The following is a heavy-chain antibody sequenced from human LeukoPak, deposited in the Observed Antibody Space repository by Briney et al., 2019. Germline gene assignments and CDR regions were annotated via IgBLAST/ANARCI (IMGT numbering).Heavy chain of an antibody. D-gene: IGHD3-10*01. CDR3: ARQRPYYGSGSYFDY. V-gene: IGHV4-34*01. J-gene: IGHJ4*02. CDR2: INHSGST. Sequence: PSETLSLTCAVYGGSFSGYYWSWIRQPPGKGLEWIGEINHSGSTNYNPSLKSRVTISVDTSKNQFSLKLSSVTAADTAVYYCARQRPYYGSGSYFDYWGQGTLVTVSS. CDR1: GGSFSGYY.